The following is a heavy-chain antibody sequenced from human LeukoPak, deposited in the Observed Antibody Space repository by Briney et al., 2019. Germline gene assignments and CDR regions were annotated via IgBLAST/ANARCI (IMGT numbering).Heavy chain of an antibody. Sequence: GKSLRLSCAASGFTFNSFAVHWVRQAPGKGLEWVALISYDESNKYYADSVKGRFTISRDNSKNTLFLQMNSPRAEDTAVYYCARAGRQYSGSYLGAFDIWGQGTMVTVSS. CDR3: ARAGRQYSGSYLGAFDI. V-gene: IGHV3-30-3*01. J-gene: IGHJ3*02. D-gene: IGHD1-26*01. CDR2: ISYDESNK. CDR1: GFTFNSFA.